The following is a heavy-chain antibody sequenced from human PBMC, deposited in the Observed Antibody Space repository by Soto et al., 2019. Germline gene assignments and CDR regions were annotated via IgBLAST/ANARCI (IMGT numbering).Heavy chain of an antibody. V-gene: IGHV4-39*01. CDR1: GGSISSSSYY. J-gene: IGHJ3*02. CDR2: IYYSGST. Sequence: SETLCLTCTVSGGSISSSSYYWGWIRQPPGKGLEWIGSIYYSGSTYYNPSLKSRVTISVDTSKNQFSLKLSSVTAADTAVYYCASVGRYYYDFWSGYSNDAFDIWGQGTMVTVS. D-gene: IGHD3-3*01. CDR3: ASVGRYYYDFWSGYSNDAFDI.